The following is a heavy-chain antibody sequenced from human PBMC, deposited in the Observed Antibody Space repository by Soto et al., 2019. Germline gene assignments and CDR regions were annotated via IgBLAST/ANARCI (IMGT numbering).Heavy chain of an antibody. V-gene: IGHV4-34*01. CDR1: GGSFSGYF. D-gene: IGHD7-27*01. CDR3: ARAWGSPYYFDY. J-gene: IGHJ4*02. CDR2: INPSGST. Sequence: QVQLQQWGAGLLKPSETLSLSCAVYGGSFSGYFWSWIRQPPGRGLEWIADINPSGSTNYNPSLKSRVTLSLDTSKDQFSLKLTSVTAADTAVYYCARAWGSPYYFDYWGQGTQVTVSS.